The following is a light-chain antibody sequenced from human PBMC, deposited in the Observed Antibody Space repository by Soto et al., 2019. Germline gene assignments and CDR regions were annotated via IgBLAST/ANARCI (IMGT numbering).Light chain of an antibody. CDR3: QQYNSFIWT. CDR1: QSISSW. CDR2: KAS. J-gene: IGKJ1*01. Sequence: DIQMTQSPSTLSASVGDRLTIICRASQSISSWLAWYQQKPGKAPKLLISKASNLDSGVPSRFSGSGSGTEFNLTISSLQPEDFATHYCQQYNSFIWTFGRGTKVDIK. V-gene: IGKV1-5*03.